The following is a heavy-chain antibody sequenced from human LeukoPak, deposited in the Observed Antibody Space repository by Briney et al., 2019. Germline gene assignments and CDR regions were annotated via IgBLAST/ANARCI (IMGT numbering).Heavy chain of an antibody. D-gene: IGHD1-26*01. V-gene: IGHV1-2*02. J-gene: IGHJ6*03. Sequence: ASVKVSCKASGGTFSSYAISWVRQAPGQGLEWMGWINPNSGGTNYAQKFQGRVTMTRDTSISTAYMELSRLRSDDTAVYYCAKGGWSYYYYYYMDVWGKGTTVTVSS. CDR2: INPNSGGT. CDR1: GGTFSSYA. CDR3: AKGGWSYYYYYYMDV.